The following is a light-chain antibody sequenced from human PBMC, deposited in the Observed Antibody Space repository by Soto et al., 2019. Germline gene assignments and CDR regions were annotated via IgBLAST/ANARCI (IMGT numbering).Light chain of an antibody. Sequence: EIVLTQSPGTLSLSPGERATLACRASQSVSSSYLAWYQQKPGQAPRLLIYGASSRATGIPDRFSGRGSGTDFTLTISRLEPEDFAVYYCLQYGSSPLTFGGGTKLEIK. CDR1: QSVSSSY. J-gene: IGKJ4*01. CDR2: GAS. CDR3: LQYGSSPLT. V-gene: IGKV3-20*01.